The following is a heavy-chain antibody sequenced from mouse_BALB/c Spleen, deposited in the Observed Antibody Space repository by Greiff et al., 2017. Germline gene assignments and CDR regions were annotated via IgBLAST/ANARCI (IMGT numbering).Heavy chain of an antibody. CDR3: AHGYTDWCFDV. CDR1: GFNIKDTY. V-gene: IGHV14-3*02. Sequence: VQLKESGAELVKPGASVKLSCTASGFNIKDTYMHWVKQRPEQGLEWIGRIDPANGNTKYDPKFQGKATITADTSSNTAYLQLSSLTSEDTAVYYCAHGYTDWCFDVWGAGTTVTVSS. CDR2: IDPANGNT. J-gene: IGHJ1*01. D-gene: IGHD1-2*01.